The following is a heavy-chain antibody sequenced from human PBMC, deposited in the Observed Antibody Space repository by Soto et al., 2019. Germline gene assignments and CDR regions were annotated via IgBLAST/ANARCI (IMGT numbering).Heavy chain of an antibody. V-gene: IGHV1-3*01. D-gene: IGHD1-26*01. CDR2: INAGNGNT. Sequence: VQLVQSGAEVKKPGASVRVSCNASGYTYITYFMTWVRQAPGQSLEWMGWINAGNGNTKYSQKFQGRVTITSDTSASTGYMELRSLRSEDTALYYWASATVDQEYYFDYWGQGTLVTVSS. CDR3: ASATVDQEYYFDY. CDR1: GYTYITYF. J-gene: IGHJ4*02.